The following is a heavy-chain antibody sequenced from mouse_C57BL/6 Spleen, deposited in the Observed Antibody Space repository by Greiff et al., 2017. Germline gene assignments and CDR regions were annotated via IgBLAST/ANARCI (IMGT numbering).Heavy chain of an antibody. J-gene: IGHJ3*01. CDR3: TNYYGSSYGFAY. D-gene: IGHD1-1*01. Sequence: EVQGVESGEGLVKPGGSLKLSCAASGFTFSSYAMSWVRQTPEKRLEWVAYISSGGDYIYYADTVKGRFTISRDNARNTLYLQMSSLKSEDTAMYYCTNYYGSSYGFAYWGQGTLVTVSA. CDR2: ISSGGDYI. CDR1: GFTFSSYA. V-gene: IGHV5-9-1*02.